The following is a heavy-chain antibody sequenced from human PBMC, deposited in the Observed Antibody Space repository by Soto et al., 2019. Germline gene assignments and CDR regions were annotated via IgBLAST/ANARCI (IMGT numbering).Heavy chain of an antibody. CDR2: ILVDGRT. D-gene: IGHD2-8*02. CDR1: GFICSSYD. J-gene: IGHJ3*02. V-gene: IGHV3-23*01. CDR3: AKATATGGGAFDI. Sequence: GGSLRLSCAASGFICSSYDMSWFRQAPGKGLEWVSTILVDGRTFYVDSVKGRFTISRDSSQNTVYLQMNSLTAGDTALYYCAKATATGGGAFDICGQGTMVTVSS.